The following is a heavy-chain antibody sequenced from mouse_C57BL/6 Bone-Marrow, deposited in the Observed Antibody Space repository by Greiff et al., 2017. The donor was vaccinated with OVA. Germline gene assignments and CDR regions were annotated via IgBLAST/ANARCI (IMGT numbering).Heavy chain of an antibody. J-gene: IGHJ4*01. CDR2: IDPSDSET. D-gene: IGHD1-1*01. V-gene: IGHV1-52*01. CDR1: GYTFTSYW. CDR3: AREWLPYGAMDY. Sequence: QVQLQQSGAELVRPGSSVKLSCKASGYTFTSYWMHRVKQRPIQGLEWIGNIDPSDSETHYNQKFKDKATLTVDKSSSTAYMQLSSLTSEDSAVYYCAREWLPYGAMDYWGQGTSVTVSS.